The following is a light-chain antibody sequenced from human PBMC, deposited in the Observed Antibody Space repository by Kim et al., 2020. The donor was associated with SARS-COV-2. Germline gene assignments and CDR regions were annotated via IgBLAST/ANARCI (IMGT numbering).Light chain of an antibody. CDR2: YDS. V-gene: IGLV3-21*01. Sequence: SYELTQPPSVSVAPGKTARVSCGGNSIGSRSVHWYQQKSGQAPVLVMYYDSDRPSGIPERFSGSNSGNTATLTISRVGAGDEADYFCQVWDSSSGHRVVFGGGTQLTVL. CDR3: QVWDSSSGHRVV. J-gene: IGLJ2*01. CDR1: SIGSRS.